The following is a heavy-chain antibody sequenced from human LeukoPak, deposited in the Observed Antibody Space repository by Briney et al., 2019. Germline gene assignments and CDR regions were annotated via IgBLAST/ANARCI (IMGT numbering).Heavy chain of an antibody. Sequence: SETLSLTCTVSGGSISSGSYCWSWIRQPAGKGLEWIGHIYTSGNTNYNPSLKSRVTISVDTSKNQFSLKLTSVTAADTAVYYCARTMEGYCSGGSCYQYSYYMDVWGKGTTVTVSS. CDR1: GGSISSGSYC. D-gene: IGHD2-15*01. J-gene: IGHJ6*03. V-gene: IGHV4-61*09. CDR3: ARTMEGYCSGGSCYQYSYYMDV. CDR2: IYTSGNT.